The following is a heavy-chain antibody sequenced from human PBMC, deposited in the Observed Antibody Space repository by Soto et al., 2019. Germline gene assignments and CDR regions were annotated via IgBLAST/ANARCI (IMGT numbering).Heavy chain of an antibody. J-gene: IGHJ4*02. D-gene: IGHD4-17*01. CDR2: ISGYGGST. V-gene: IGHV3-23*01. CDR3: AKQRTTGTTSFAY. Sequence: EVQLLESGGGLVQPGGSLTVSCVASGFTFDAHPMSWVRLAPGTGLEWVSTISGYGGSTFYPDSLKGRFVISRDNSKNTLDLQINTLRAEDTAIYFCAKQRTTGTTSFAYWCRGTLVTVSS. CDR1: GFTFDAHP.